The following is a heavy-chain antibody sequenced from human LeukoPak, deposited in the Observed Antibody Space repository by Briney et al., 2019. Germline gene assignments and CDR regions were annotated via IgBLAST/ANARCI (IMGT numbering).Heavy chain of an antibody. D-gene: IGHD3-10*01. CDR1: GGSISSSSYY. J-gene: IGHJ5*02. V-gene: IGHV4-39*07. Sequence: SETLSLTCTVSGGSISSSSYYWGWIRQPPGKGLEWIGSVYYSGSTYYNPSLKSRVTISVDTSKNQFSLRLSSVTAADTAVYYCARDLATWGQSSLLLWFGANWFDPWGQGTLVTVSS. CDR2: VYYSGST. CDR3: ARDLATWGQSSLLLWFGANWFDP.